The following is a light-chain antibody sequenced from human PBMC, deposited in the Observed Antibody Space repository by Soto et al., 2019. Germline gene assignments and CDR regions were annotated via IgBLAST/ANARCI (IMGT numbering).Light chain of an antibody. CDR1: SSDVGGYNY. V-gene: IGLV2-14*03. CDR2: DVS. CDR3: YSYTSSNTYV. J-gene: IGLJ1*01. Sequence: QSLLTQPASVSGSPGQSITISCTGTSSDVGGYNYVSWYQHHPGKVPQLMIYDVSNRPSGVSNRFSGSKSGNTASLTISGLQAEDEADYYCYSYTSSNTYVFGTGTKVPVL.